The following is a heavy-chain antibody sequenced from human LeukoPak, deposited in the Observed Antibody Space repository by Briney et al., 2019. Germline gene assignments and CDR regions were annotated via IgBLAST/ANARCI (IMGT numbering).Heavy chain of an antibody. J-gene: IGHJ3*02. Sequence: ASVKVSCKASGYIFTSYAMHWVRQAPGQRLEWMGRINAGNGNTKYSQNFQGRVTITRGTSASTAYMELSSLKSEDTAVYYCARATMIVEEPGAFDIWGQGTMVTVSS. D-gene: IGHD3-22*01. CDR3: ARATMIVEEPGAFDI. V-gene: IGHV1-3*01. CDR2: INAGNGNT. CDR1: GYIFTSYA.